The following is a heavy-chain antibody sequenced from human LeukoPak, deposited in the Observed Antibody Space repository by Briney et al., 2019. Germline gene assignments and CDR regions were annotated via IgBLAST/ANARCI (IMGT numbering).Heavy chain of an antibody. J-gene: IGHJ5*02. CDR2: IRSKANSYAT. CDR1: GFTFSGSA. CDR3: TRRHYYDSSGYSP. Sequence: GGSLRLSCAASGFTFSGSAMHWVRQASGKGLEWVGRIRSKANSYATAYAASVKGRFTISRDDSKNTAYLQMNSLKTEDTAVYCCTRRHYYDSSGYSPWGQGTLVTVSS. V-gene: IGHV3-73*01. D-gene: IGHD3-22*01.